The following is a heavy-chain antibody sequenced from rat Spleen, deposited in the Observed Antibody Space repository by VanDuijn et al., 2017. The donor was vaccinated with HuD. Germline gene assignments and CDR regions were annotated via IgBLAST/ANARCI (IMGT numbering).Heavy chain of an antibody. CDR3: ARSDYYSSYWYFDF. V-gene: IGHV2S1*01. CDR1: GFSLTSYH. CDR2: IQSGGST. D-gene: IGHD1-2*01. J-gene: IGHJ1*01. Sequence: QVQLKESGPGLVQTSQTLSLTCTVSGFSLTSYHVSWVRQPPGKGLEWMGRIQSGGSTYYNSALKSRLSISRDTSKSQVLLKMNSLQTEDTAMYFCARSDYYSSYWYFDFWGPGTMVTVSS.